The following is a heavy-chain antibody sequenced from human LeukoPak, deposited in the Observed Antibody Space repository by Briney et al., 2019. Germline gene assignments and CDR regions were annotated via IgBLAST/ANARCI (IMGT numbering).Heavy chain of an antibody. D-gene: IGHD6-13*01. V-gene: IGHV3-21*01. Sequence: PGGSLRLSCAASGFTFSSYNMNWVRQAPGKGLEWVSSISSSSTYIFYADSVKGRFTISRDNAKNSLYLQMNSLRVEDTAVYYCARGYSSTWATGYWGQGTQVTVSS. CDR3: ARGYSSTWATGY. CDR1: GFTFSSYN. CDR2: ISSSSTYI. J-gene: IGHJ4*02.